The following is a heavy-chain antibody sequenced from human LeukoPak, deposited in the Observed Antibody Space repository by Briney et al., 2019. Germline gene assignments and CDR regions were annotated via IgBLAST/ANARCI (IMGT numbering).Heavy chain of an antibody. CDR1: GYTFTSYD. Sequence: GASVKVSCKASGYTFTSYDINWVRQAPGQGLEWMGWINTNSGGTNYAQKFQGRVTMTRDTSISTAYMELSRLRSDDTAVYYCARVPLDTAYCGGDCYSAAEYFQHWGQGTLVTVSS. D-gene: IGHD2-21*02. CDR3: ARVPLDTAYCGGDCYSAAEYFQH. J-gene: IGHJ1*01. CDR2: INTNSGGT. V-gene: IGHV1-2*02.